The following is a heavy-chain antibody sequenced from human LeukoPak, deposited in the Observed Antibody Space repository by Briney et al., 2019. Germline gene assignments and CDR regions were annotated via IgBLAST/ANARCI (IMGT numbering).Heavy chain of an antibody. CDR1: GLTVSSNC. Sequence: GGSLRLSCAASGLTVSSNCMTWVRQAPGKGLEWVANIKQDGSEKYYVDSVKGRFTISRDNAKNTLYLQMNSLRAEDTAVYYCAKAPRDPYYYDSSGYFPLYYMDVWGKGTTVTVSS. J-gene: IGHJ6*03. V-gene: IGHV3-7*03. CDR3: AKAPRDPYYYDSSGYFPLYYMDV. D-gene: IGHD3-22*01. CDR2: IKQDGSEK.